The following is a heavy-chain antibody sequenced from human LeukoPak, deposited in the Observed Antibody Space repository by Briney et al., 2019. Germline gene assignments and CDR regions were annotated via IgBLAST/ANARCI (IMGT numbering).Heavy chain of an antibody. CDR1: GGSFSTYY. CDR2: ISHSGST. CDR3: ASVTWFGELLVDS. D-gene: IGHD3-10*01. V-gene: IGHV4-34*01. Sequence: SETLSLTCTVYGGSFSTYYWSWIRQPPGKGLEWIGEISHSGSTNYNPSLKGRVTMSVDTSKNQFSLKLTSVTAADTAVYYCASVTWFGELLVDSWGQGTLVTVSS. J-gene: IGHJ4*02.